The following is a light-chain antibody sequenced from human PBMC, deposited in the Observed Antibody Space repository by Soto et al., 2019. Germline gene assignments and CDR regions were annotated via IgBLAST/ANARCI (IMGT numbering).Light chain of an antibody. V-gene: IGLV1-51*01. J-gene: IGLJ2*01. Sequence: QSVLTQPPSVSAAPGQQVTISCSGSSSNIGNHYVSWYQQLPGTAPKLLIYDNNKRPSGIPDRFSGSKSGTSATLGITGLQTGDEADYYCSSSGGSNGFVVFGGGTKLTVL. CDR3: SSSGGSNGFVV. CDR1: SSNIGNHY. CDR2: DNN.